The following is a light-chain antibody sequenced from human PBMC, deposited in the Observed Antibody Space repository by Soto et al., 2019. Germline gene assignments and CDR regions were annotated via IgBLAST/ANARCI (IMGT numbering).Light chain of an antibody. CDR1: QSIGSY. CDR3: QQRSDWPTPT. CDR2: DAS. Sequence: EIALTQSPATLSLSPGERATLSCRASQSIGSYLAWYQQVPGQAPRLLIYDASNRATGIPVRFSGTGSGTDFTLTSSSMEPEDFAVYYCQQRSDWPTPTFGGGTKVEIK. V-gene: IGKV3-11*01. J-gene: IGKJ4*01.